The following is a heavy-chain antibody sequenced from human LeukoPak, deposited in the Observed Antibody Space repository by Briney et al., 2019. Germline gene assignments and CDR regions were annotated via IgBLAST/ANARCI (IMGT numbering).Heavy chain of an antibody. CDR2: FSESGGNT. J-gene: IGHJ6*02. CDR3: ARDKAQDSVYYGMDV. CDR1: GFTFSNYA. D-gene: IGHD6-6*01. Sequence: GGSLRLSCAASGFTFSNYALSWVRQAPGKGLEWVSTFSESGGNTYYADSVKGRFTISRDNARTSLYLQMNSLRAEDTAVYYCARDKAQDSVYYGMDVWGQGTTVTVSS. V-gene: IGHV3-23*01.